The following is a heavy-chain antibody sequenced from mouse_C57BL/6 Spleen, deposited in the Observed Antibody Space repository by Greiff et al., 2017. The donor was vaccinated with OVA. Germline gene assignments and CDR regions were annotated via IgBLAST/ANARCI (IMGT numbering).Heavy chain of an antibody. Sequence: QVQLKQSGAELMKPGASVKLSCKASGYTFTGYWIEWVKQRPGHGLEWIGEILPGSGSTNYNEKFKGKATFTADTSSNTAYLQLRSLTTEDSAIYDCASPQFLATGYFDYWGQGTTLTVSS. CDR2: ILPGSGST. J-gene: IGHJ2*01. CDR3: ASPQFLATGYFDY. CDR1: GYTFTGYW. D-gene: IGHD1-1*01. V-gene: IGHV1-9*01.